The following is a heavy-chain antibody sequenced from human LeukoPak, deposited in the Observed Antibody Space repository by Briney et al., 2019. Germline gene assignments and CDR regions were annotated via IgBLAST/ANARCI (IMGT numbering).Heavy chain of an antibody. J-gene: IGHJ3*02. CDR2: TRNKARGHTT. D-gene: IGHD3-22*01. CDR1: GVTLSDHH. V-gene: IGHV3-72*01. Sequence: GGSLRLSCAASGVTLSDHHIDWVRQAPGKGLEWVGRTRNKARGHTTEYAASVKGRFTISRDDSKTLVYLQMNSLKTEDTAVYFCARDQSESDNSAFDIWGQGTVVIVSS. CDR3: ARDQSESDNSAFDI.